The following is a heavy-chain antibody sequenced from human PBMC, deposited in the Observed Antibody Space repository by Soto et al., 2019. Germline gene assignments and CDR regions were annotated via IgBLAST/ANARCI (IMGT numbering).Heavy chain of an antibody. J-gene: IGHJ4*02. D-gene: IGHD1-26*01. CDR1: GFTFSDYY. CDR3: AAEFGSGSYFDY. Sequence: SCAASGFTFSDYYMSWIRQAPGKGLEWLSYITTSSNIYSADSVKGRFTISRDNAKNSLYLQMNSLRAEDTAVYYCAAEFGSGSYFDYWGQGTLVTVSS. V-gene: IGHV3-11*01. CDR2: ITTSSNI.